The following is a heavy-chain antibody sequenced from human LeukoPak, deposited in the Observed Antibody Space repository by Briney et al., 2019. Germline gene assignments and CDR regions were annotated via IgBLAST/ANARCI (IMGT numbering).Heavy chain of an antibody. CDR2: TYYRSKWYN. V-gene: IGHV6-1*01. J-gene: IGHJ4*01. Sequence: SLTLSLTCAISGDSVSSNSVAWNWSRQSPSRGLEWLGRTYYRSKWYNDYAGPVRSRITITPDTSNNQFSLQLNSVTPEDTAVYYCTRDLYCSGASCSFDYWGHGTLVPVSS. CDR1: GDSVSSNSVA. CDR3: TRDLYCSGASCSFDY. D-gene: IGHD2-15*01.